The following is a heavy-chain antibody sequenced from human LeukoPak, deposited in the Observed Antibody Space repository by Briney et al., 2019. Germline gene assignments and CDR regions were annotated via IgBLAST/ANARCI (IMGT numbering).Heavy chain of an antibody. CDR3: ARDRYNWNYGAQDV. CDR1: GFTFSSYA. D-gene: IGHD1-7*01. CDR2: INWNGGST. V-gene: IGHV3-20*04. Sequence: TGGSLRLSCAASGFTFSSYAMHWVRQAPGKGLEWVSGINWNGGSTGYADSVKGRFTISRDNAKNSLYLQMNSLRAEDTALYYCARDRYNWNYGAQDVWGKGTTVTVSS. J-gene: IGHJ6*04.